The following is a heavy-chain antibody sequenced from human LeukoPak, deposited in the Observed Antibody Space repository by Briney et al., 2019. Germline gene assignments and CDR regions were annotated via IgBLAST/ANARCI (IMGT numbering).Heavy chain of an antibody. CDR1: GFTFSSYG. J-gene: IGHJ4*02. Sequence: GGSLRLSCAPSGFTFSSYGMHWVRQAPGKGLEWVAVISYDGSNKYYADSVKGRFTISRDNSKNTLYLQMNSLRAEDTAVYYCAKGYCSSTSCYVFDYWGQGTLVTVSS. CDR2: ISYDGSNK. D-gene: IGHD2-2*01. V-gene: IGHV3-30*18. CDR3: AKGYCSSTSCYVFDY.